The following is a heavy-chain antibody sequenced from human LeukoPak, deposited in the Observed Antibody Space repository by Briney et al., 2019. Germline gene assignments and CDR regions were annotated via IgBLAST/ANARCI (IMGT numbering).Heavy chain of an antibody. CDR3: ARDLGYGYSGYDYGY. J-gene: IGHJ4*02. Sequence: SETLSLTCTVSGGSISGQYWSWIRQPPGKGLEWIGYVHYTGSANYSPSLKNRVTISVDTSTNQFSLKLSSVTAADTAVYYCARDLGYGYSGYDYGYWGQGTLVTVSS. V-gene: IGHV4-59*11. D-gene: IGHD5-12*01. CDR2: VHYTGSA. CDR1: GGSISGQY.